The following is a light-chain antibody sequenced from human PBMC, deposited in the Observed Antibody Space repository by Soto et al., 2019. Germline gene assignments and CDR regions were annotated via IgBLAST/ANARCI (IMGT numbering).Light chain of an antibody. CDR2: KAS. Sequence: DVQMTPSPSTQSASVVDIVTITGPSGQSISSWLAWYQQQPGKAPKLLIYKASSLERGVPSRFSGSGSGTEFTLTISSLQPDDFATYYCQQYNSYSTWTFGQGTKVDIK. CDR1: QSISSW. CDR3: QQYNSYSTWT. J-gene: IGKJ1*01. V-gene: IGKV1-5*03.